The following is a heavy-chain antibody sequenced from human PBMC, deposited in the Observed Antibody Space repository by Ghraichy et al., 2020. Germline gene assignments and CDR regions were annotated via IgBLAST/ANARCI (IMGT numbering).Heavy chain of an antibody. D-gene: IGHD4-23*01. CDR3: ARDRGSYGGNPKFGEDWYFDL. Sequence: GGSLRLSCVASGFTFSSYSMHWVRQAPGKRLEWVSYISSSSSSVYYADSVKGRFTMSRDNAKNSLFLQMKSLRADDTAVYYCARDRGSYGGNPKFGEDWYFDLWGRGTLVTVSS. CDR1: GFTFSSYS. J-gene: IGHJ2*01. V-gene: IGHV3-48*04. CDR2: ISSSSSSV.